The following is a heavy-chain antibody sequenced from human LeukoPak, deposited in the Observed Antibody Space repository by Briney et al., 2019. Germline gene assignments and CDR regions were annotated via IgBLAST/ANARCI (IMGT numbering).Heavy chain of an antibody. V-gene: IGHV3-30-3*01. CDR3: ARDSTPEGYYDSSGPTSLDP. Sequence: PGGSLRLSCAASGFTFSSYAMHWVRQAPGKGLEWVAVISYDGSNKYYADSVKGRFTISRDNFKNTLYLQMNSLRAEDTAVYYCARDSTPEGYYDSSGPTSLDPWGQGTLVTVSS. CDR2: ISYDGSNK. J-gene: IGHJ5*02. D-gene: IGHD3-22*01. CDR1: GFTFSSYA.